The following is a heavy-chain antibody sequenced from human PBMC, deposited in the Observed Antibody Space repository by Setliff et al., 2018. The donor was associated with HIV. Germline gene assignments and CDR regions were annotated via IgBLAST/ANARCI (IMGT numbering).Heavy chain of an antibody. CDR1: GFTFSSYA. V-gene: IGHV3-23*01. CDR2: ISGSGSST. J-gene: IGHJ5*02. Sequence: HPGGSLRLSCAASGFTFSSYAMSWVRQAPGKGLEWVSAISGSGSSTYYADSVKGRFTISRDNSKNTLYLQMNSLRAEDTAIYYCAKDAYSSGWYDPWGQGTLVTVSS. D-gene: IGHD6-19*01. CDR3: AKDAYSSGWYDP.